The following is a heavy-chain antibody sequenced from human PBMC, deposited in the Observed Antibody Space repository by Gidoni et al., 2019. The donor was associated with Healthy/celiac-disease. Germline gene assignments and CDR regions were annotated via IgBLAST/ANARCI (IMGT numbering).Heavy chain of an antibody. J-gene: IGHJ6*02. CDR3: ARLPIAAAEFVRDYYYYGMDV. Sequence: QLQLQESASGLVKPSQTLSLTCTASAGPISSTSYYWGWIRPPPGMGLEWIGSIYYSASTYYNPSLKSRVTISVDTSKNQFSLKLSSVTAADTAVYYCARLPIAAAEFVRDYYYYGMDVWGQGTTVTVSS. CDR1: AGPISSTSYY. D-gene: IGHD6-13*01. CDR2: IYYSAST. V-gene: IGHV4-39*01.